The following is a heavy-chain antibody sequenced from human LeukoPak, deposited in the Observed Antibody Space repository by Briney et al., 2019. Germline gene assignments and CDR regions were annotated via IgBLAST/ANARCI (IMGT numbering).Heavy chain of an antibody. J-gene: IGHJ4*02. CDR2: INHSGST. CDR3: ARAPYYDFWSGYSSFDY. Sequence: SETLSLTCAVYGGSFSGYYWSWIRQPPGKGREWIGEINHSGSTNYNPSLKSRVTISVDTSKNQFSLKLSSVTAADTAVYYCARAPYYDFWSGYSSFDYWGQGTLVTVSS. D-gene: IGHD3-3*01. V-gene: IGHV4-34*01. CDR1: GGSFSGYY.